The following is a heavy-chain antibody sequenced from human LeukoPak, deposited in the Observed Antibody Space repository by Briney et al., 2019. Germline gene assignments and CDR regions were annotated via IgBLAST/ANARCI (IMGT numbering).Heavy chain of an antibody. D-gene: IGHD5-18*01. J-gene: IGHJ4*02. V-gene: IGHV4-39*07. Sequence: SETLSLTCTVSGGSISSSSYYWGWIRQPPGKGLEWIGSIYYSGSTYYNPSLKSRVTISVDTSKNQFSLKLSSVTAADTAVYYCARDLAAMVVFDYWGQGTLVTVSS. CDR1: GGSISSSSYY. CDR3: ARDLAAMVVFDY. CDR2: IYYSGST.